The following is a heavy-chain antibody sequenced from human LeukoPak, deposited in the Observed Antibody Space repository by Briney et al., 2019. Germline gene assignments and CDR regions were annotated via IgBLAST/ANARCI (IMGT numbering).Heavy chain of an antibody. Sequence: SETLSLTCTVSGGSISSYYWGWIRQPPGKGLEWIGYIYYSGSTNYNPSLKSRVTISIDTSKNQFSLKLSSVTAADTAVYYCAREGPGIYHPLDYWGQGTLVTVSS. CDR1: GGSISSYY. CDR2: IYYSGST. D-gene: IGHD2-2*02. CDR3: AREGPGIYHPLDY. J-gene: IGHJ4*02. V-gene: IGHV4-59*01.